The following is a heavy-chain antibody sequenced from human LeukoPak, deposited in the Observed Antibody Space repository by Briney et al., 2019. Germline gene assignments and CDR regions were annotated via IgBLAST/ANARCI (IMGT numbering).Heavy chain of an antibody. J-gene: IGHJ6*03. CDR1: GYTFTGYY. Sequence: ASVKVSCKASGYTFTGYYMHWVRQAPGQGLEWMGWINPNSGGTHYAQKFRGRVTMTRDTSISTAYMELSRLRSDDTAVYYCARDMTSYYYMDVWGKGTTVTVSS. V-gene: IGHV1-2*02. D-gene: IGHD4-11*01. CDR2: INPNSGGT. CDR3: ARDMTSYYYMDV.